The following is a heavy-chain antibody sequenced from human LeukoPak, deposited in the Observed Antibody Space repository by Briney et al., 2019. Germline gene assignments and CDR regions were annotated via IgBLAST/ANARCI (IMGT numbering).Heavy chain of an antibody. D-gene: IGHD6-19*01. CDR1: GYRFTNYW. J-gene: IGHJ4*02. CDR3: ARHDGGAWYDIDY. V-gene: IGHV5-51*01. Sequence: GESLKISCKGSGYRFTNYWIAWVRQMPGKGLEWMGIIYPGDSDPRYSPSFQGQVTISADESINTAYLQWSSLKASDTAMYYCARHDGGAWYDIDYWAREPWSPSPQ. CDR2: IYPGDSDP.